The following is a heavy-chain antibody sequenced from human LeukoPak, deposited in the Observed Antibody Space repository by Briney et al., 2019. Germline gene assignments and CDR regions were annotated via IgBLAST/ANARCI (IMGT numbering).Heavy chain of an antibody. D-gene: IGHD1-26*01. V-gene: IGHV4-39*07. CDR1: GGSISSSSYY. CDR3: ARVGATRGEAC. Sequence: SETLSLTCTVSGGSISSSSYYWGWIRQPPGKGLEWIGSIYYSGSTYYNPSLKSRVTISVDTSKNQFSLKLSSVTAADTAVYYCARVGATRGEACWGQGTLVTVSS. J-gene: IGHJ4*02. CDR2: IYYSGST.